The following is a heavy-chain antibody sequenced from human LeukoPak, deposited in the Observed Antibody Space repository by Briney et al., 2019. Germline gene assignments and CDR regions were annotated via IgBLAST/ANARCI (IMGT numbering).Heavy chain of an antibody. CDR2: LYYGVSI. J-gene: IGHJ4*02. Sequence: SETLSLTCTVSGGSISSSSYYWGWLRHPPGKGLEWFGSLYYGVSIYYNPSLKSRVTISVDTSKNQFSLKLSSVTATDTAVYYCARQGDSSAYYAGGLDYWGQGTLVTVSS. V-gene: IGHV4-39*01. CDR3: ARQGDSSAYYAGGLDY. D-gene: IGHD3-22*01. CDR1: GGSISSSSYY.